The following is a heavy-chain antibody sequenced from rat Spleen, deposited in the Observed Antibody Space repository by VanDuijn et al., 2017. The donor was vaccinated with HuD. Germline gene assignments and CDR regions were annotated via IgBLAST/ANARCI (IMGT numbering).Heavy chain of an antibody. D-gene: IGHD3-3*01. CDR3: TGGGHSAFNWFAY. V-gene: IGHV5-35*01. Sequence: EVQLVESGGGLVQPGRSLKLSCVASGFTFHNYWMTWIRQAPGQGLEWVASINPDGSNTYYPDTVKGRFMISKDNAKNTGYLQLNNLRSDDTAMYYCTGGGHSAFNWFAYWGQGTLVTVSS. CDR2: INPDGSNT. J-gene: IGHJ3*01. CDR1: GFTFHNYW.